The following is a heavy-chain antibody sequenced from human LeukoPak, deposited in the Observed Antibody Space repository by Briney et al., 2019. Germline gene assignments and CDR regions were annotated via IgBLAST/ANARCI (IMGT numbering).Heavy chain of an antibody. J-gene: IGHJ5*02. V-gene: IGHV4-34*01. CDR3: ARGRGRYCSGGSCYSSSWFDP. D-gene: IGHD2-15*01. Sequence: PSETLSLTCAVYGGSFSGYYWSWIRQPPGKGLEWIGEINHSGSTNYNPSLKSRVTISVDTSKNQFSLKLSSVTAADTAVYYCARGRGRYCSGGSCYSSSWFDPWGQGTLVTVSS. CDR2: INHSGST. CDR1: GGSFSGYY.